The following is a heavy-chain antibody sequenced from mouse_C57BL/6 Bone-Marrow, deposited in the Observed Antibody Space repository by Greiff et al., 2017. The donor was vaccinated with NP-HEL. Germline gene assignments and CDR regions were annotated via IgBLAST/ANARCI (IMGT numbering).Heavy chain of an antibody. CDR2: IDPSDSET. Sequence: VQLQQPGAELVRPGSSVKLSCKASGYTFTSYWMHWVKQRPIQGLEWIGNIDPSDSETHYNQKFKDKATLTVDKSSSTAYMQLSSLTSEDSAVYYCARWGPSLYYGSSYYFDYWGQGTTLTVSS. D-gene: IGHD1-1*01. J-gene: IGHJ2*01. V-gene: IGHV1-52*01. CDR1: GYTFTSYW. CDR3: ARWGPSLYYGSSYYFDY.